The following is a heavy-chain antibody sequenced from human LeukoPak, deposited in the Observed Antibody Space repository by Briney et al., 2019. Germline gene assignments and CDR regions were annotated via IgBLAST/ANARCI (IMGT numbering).Heavy chain of an antibody. V-gene: IGHV4-61*05. CDR2: IYYSGST. J-gene: IGHJ3*02. D-gene: IGHD3-10*01. Sequence: SETLSLTCTVSGGSISSSSYYWGWIREPPGKGLEWIGYIYYSGSTNYNPSLKSRVTISVDTSKNQFSLKLSSVTAADTAVYYCARHYSWAFDIWGQGTMVTVSS. CDR1: GGSISSSSYY. CDR3: ARHYSWAFDI.